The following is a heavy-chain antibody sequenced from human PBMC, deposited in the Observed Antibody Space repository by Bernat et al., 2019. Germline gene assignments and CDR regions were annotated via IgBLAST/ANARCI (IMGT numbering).Heavy chain of an antibody. CDR1: GFTFSSYW. D-gene: IGHD2-15*01. V-gene: IGHV3-74*02. CDR2: INSDGSST. CDR3: ARAEVVVAATGYYYGMDV. Sequence: VQLVESGGGLVQPGGSLRLSCAASGFTFSSYWMHWVRQAPGKGLVWVSRINSDGSSTSYADSVKGRFTISRDNAKNTLYLQMNSLRAEDTAVYYCARAEVVVAATGYYYGMDVWGQGTTVTVSS. J-gene: IGHJ6*02.